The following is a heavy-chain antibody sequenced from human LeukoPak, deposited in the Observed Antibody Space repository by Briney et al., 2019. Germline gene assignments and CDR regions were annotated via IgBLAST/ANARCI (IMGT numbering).Heavy chain of an antibody. J-gene: IGHJ5*02. CDR3: ARDDETIFGVVIPNNNWFDP. CDR2: INPNSGGT. Sequence: ASVKVSCKASGYTFTGYYMHWVRQAPGQGLEWMGRINPNSGGTNYAQKFQGRVTMTRDTSISTAYMGLSRLRSDDTAVYYCARDDETIFGVVIPNNNWFDPWGQGTLVTVSS. CDR1: GYTFTGYY. D-gene: IGHD3-3*01. V-gene: IGHV1-2*06.